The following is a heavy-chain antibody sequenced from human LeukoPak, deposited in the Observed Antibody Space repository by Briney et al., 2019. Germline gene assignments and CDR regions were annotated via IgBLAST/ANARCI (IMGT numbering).Heavy chain of an antibody. J-gene: IGHJ6*03. CDR3: ARQVSDYFYYYIDV. CDR1: GGSISSSSYY. Sequence: SETLSLTCSVSGGSISSSSYYWGWIRQPGGKGMEWGGSIYYSGTTYYTSSLKSRVTISEDTPKNRFSLMLTSVTAADTAVYYCARQVSDYFYYYIDVWGEGTTVIVSS. CDR2: IYYSGTT. V-gene: IGHV4-39*01.